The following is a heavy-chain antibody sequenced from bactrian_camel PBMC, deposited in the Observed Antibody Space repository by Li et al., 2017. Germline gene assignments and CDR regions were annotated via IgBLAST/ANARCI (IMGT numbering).Heavy chain of an antibody. CDR1: STSAC. V-gene: IGHV3S63*01. CDR3: AADCSAGGGYCRYRAHFGY. D-gene: IGHD2*01. Sequence: HVQLVESGGGSVQAGGSLTLNCTASSTSACMGWFRQAPGKEREGIATVEPNSGRTYYADSVKGRFTISRDNAKNTLYLQMNSLKPEDTAMYYCAADCSAGGGYCRYRAHFGYWGQGTQVTVS. CDR2: VEPNSGRT. J-gene: IGHJ6*01.